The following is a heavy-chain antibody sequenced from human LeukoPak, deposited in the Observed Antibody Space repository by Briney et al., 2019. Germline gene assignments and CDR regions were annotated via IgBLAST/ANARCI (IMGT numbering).Heavy chain of an antibody. D-gene: IGHD2-15*01. CDR1: GYTFTGYY. J-gene: IGHJ4*02. V-gene: IGHV1-2*02. CDR2: INPNNGGT. Sequence: ASVKVSCKASGYTFTGYYIHWVRQAPGQGLEWMGWINPNNGGTNYAQKFRGRVTMTRDTSISTAYMELSRLTSDDTAVYYRARGPCSGGNCYSFDYWGQGTLVTVSS. CDR3: ARGPCSGGNCYSFDY.